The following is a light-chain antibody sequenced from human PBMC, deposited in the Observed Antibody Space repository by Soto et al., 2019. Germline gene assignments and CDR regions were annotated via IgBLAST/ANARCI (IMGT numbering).Light chain of an antibody. J-gene: IGKJ4*01. V-gene: IGKV3-11*01. CDR2: DAS. CDR3: QQRSNWPPLT. Sequence: EIVLTQSPATLSLSPGERATLSCRASQNVSRFLAWYQRRPGQAPRLLIYDASNRASDIPARFSGSGSGTDFTLTISSLEPADSAVYYCQQRSNWPPLTFGAGTKVDIK. CDR1: QNVSRF.